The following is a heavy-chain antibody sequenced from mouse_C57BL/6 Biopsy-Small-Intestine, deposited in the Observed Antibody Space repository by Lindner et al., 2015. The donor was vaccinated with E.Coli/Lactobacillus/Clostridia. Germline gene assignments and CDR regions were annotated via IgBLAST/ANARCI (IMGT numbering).Heavy chain of an antibody. J-gene: IGHJ4*01. CDR2: FYPGSGSI. Sequence: VQLQESGAELVKPGASVKLSCKASGYIFTEHTIHWVKQRSGQGLEWIGWFYPGSGSIKYNEKFKDKATLTADKSSHTVYMEFSRLTSEDSAVYFCARQDNPLYSYYRKWTYWGQGTSVTVSS. V-gene: IGHV1-62-2*01. CDR1: GYIFTEHT. D-gene: IGHD2-12*01. CDR3: ARQDNPLYSYYRKWTY.